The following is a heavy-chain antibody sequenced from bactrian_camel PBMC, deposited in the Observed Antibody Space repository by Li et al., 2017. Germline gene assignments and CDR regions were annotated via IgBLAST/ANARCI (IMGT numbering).Heavy chain of an antibody. CDR3: AAAPLKYVGYGWQRGLGFKA. CDR1: GYMLIGTR. V-gene: IGHV3S53*01. Sequence: HVQLVESGGGTAQPGRSLRHSCAASGYMLIGTRMAWFRQAPEMEREAVAFIDSTHRATYSDSVKGRFTISRDNAKMTLSLQMNNLKPEDTAMYYCAAAPLKYVGYGWQRGLGFKAWGQGTQVTVS. CDR2: IDSTHRA. J-gene: IGHJ4*01. D-gene: IGHD3*01.